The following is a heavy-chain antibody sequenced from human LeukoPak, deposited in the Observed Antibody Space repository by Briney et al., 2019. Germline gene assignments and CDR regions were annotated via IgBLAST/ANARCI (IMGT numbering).Heavy chain of an antibody. CDR3: ARGHYDYVWGSYRTPGYYFDY. CDR2: IYYSGTT. J-gene: IGHJ4*02. CDR1: GGSISYYY. D-gene: IGHD3-16*02. V-gene: IGHV4-59*12. Sequence: PSETLSLTCTVSGGSISYYYWSWIRQSPGKGLEWIGYIYYSGTTNYNPSLKSRVTISVDTSKNQFSVQLRSVTAADTAAYYCARGHYDYVWGSYRTPGYYFDYWGQGTLVTVSS.